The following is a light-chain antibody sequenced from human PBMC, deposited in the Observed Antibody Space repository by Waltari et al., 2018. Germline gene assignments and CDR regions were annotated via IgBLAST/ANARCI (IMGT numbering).Light chain of an antibody. CDR2: WAS. CDR1: QSVLYSSNNRNY. J-gene: IGKJ2*01. Sequence: DTVVIQSPDSLAVSLGERATINCKSSQSVLYSSNNRNYLAWYQQKPGQPPRLLIYWASTRESWVPERFSGSGSGTDFTLVISSLQAEDVGVYYCQQYAFIPHTFGRGTKLEIK. V-gene: IGKV4-1*01. CDR3: QQYAFIPHT.